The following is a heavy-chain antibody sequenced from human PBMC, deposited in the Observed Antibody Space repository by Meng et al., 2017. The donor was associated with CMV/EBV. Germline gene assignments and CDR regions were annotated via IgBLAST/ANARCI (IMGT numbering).Heavy chain of an antibody. D-gene: IGHD5-24*01. J-gene: IGHJ4*02. CDR2: IIPIFGTA. V-gene: IGHV1-69*12. Sequence: QVPPVQSWAEVEQPGSSVKVSCKASGGTFSSYAISWVRQAPGQGLEWMGGIIPIFGTANYAQKFQGRVTITADESTSTAYMELSSLRSEDTAVYYCARMPRDGYNYIDYWGQGTLVTVSS. CDR3: ARMPRDGYNYIDY. CDR1: GGTFSSYA.